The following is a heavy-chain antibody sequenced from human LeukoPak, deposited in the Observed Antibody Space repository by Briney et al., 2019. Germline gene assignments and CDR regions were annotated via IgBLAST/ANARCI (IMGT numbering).Heavy chain of an antibody. D-gene: IGHD6-13*01. J-gene: IGHJ4*02. V-gene: IGHV3-23*01. Sequence: GGSLRLSCAASGFTFSSYAMSWARQAPGKGLEWVSAISGSGGSTYYADSVKGRFTISRDNSKNTLYLQMNSLRAEDTAVYYCAGGMVAAAGPTGGGFDYWGQGTLVTVSS. CDR1: GFTFSSYA. CDR3: AGGMVAAAGPTGGGFDY. CDR2: ISGSGGST.